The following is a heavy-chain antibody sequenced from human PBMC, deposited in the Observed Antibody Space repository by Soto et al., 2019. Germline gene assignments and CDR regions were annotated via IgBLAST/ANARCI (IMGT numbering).Heavy chain of an antibody. CDR1: GFTVSSNY. J-gene: IGHJ4*02. V-gene: IGHV3-53*04. CDR3: AREDSGWYDY. Sequence: EVQLVESGGGLVQPGGSLRLSCAASGFTVSSNYMSWVRQAPGKGLEWVSGIYSGGSTYYADSVKGRFTISRHNSKNTLYLQMNSLRAEDTAVYYCAREDSGWYDYWGQGTLVTVSS. CDR2: IYSGGST. D-gene: IGHD6-19*01.